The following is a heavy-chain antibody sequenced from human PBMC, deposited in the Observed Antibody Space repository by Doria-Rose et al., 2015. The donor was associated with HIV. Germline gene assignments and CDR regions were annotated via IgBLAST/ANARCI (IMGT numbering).Heavy chain of an antibody. CDR1: CASVSSRGYY. V-gene: IGHV4-31*02. Sequence: SCASVSSRGYYWNWIRQVPGKGLESLGYTYYTGTSDYSPSLKSRLNMAVDTSKNQFSLKLSFVTVADTAVYYCARMGSYRELEYWGQGGLGIVS. CDR2: TYYTGTS. CDR3: ARMGSYRELEY. D-gene: IGHD3-3*01. J-gene: IGHJ4*02.